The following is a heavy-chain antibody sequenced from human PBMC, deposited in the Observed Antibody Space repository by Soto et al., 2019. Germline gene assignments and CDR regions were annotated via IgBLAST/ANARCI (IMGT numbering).Heavy chain of an antibody. D-gene: IGHD1-26*01. Sequence: GGSLRLSCAASGFTFSSYAMSWVRQAPGKGLEWVSAISGSGGSTYYADSVKGRFTISRDNSKNTLYLQMNSLRAEDTAVYYCAKVKWSGSYPDYYYYGMDVWGQGTTVT. CDR2: ISGSGGST. J-gene: IGHJ6*02. CDR3: AKVKWSGSYPDYYYYGMDV. V-gene: IGHV3-23*01. CDR1: GFTFSSYA.